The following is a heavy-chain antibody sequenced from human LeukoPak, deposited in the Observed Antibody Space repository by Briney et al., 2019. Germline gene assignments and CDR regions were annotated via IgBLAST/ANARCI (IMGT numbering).Heavy chain of an antibody. CDR3: ARDRGYGGYGN. D-gene: IGHD5-12*01. V-gene: IGHV4-59*01. J-gene: IGHJ4*02. Sequence: SETLSLTCTVSGGSISNYYWSWIRQPPGKGLEWIGYIYYSGSTNYNPSLKSRVTISVDTSKNQFSLKLSSVTAADTAVYYCARDRGYGGYGNWGQGTLVTVSS. CDR2: IYYSGST. CDR1: GGSISNYY.